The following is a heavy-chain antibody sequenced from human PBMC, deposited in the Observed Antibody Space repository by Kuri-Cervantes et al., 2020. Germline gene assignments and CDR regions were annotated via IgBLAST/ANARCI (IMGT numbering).Heavy chain of an antibody. D-gene: IGHD6-19*01. CDR2: ISGSGGST. Sequence: GGSLRLSCTVSGGSISSSSYYWGWIRQPPGKGLEWVSAISGSGGSTYYADSVKGRFTISRDNSKNTLYLQMNSLRAEDTAVYYCAKDLEHSSGWGYFDYWGQGTLVTVSS. CDR1: GGSISSSSYY. J-gene: IGHJ4*02. CDR3: AKDLEHSSGWGYFDY. V-gene: IGHV3-23*01.